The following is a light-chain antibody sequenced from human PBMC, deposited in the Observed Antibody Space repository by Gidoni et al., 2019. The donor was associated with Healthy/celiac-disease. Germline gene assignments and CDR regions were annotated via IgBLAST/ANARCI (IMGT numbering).Light chain of an antibody. CDR3: QQYNGWPPRT. J-gene: IGKJ1*01. CDR2: GAS. V-gene: IGKV3-15*01. Sequence: IVISQPPATLSVSPGERATLPCRASQSVNSNLAWYQQKPGQAPRLLIYGASTRATGIPARFSSSRSGTEFTLTISSMQSEDFAVYYCQQYNGWPPRTFGQGTKVEIK. CDR1: QSVNSN.